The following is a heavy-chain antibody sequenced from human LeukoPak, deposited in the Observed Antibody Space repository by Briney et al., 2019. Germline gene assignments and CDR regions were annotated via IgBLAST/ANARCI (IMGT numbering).Heavy chain of an antibody. CDR1: GFSFTSYN. D-gene: IGHD6-19*01. CDR3: ARERYSSGWYGIDY. Sequence: GTSLRLSCAASGFSFTSYNFHWVRQAPGKGLQWLGFISYDGNIKYEDSVKGRFTISRDNSKNTLYLQMNSLRAEDAAVYYCARERYSSGWYGIDYWGQGTLVTVSS. CDR2: ISYDGNIK. V-gene: IGHV3-30*03. J-gene: IGHJ4*02.